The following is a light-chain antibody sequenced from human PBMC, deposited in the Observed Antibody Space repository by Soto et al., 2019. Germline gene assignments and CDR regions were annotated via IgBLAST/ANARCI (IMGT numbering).Light chain of an antibody. CDR2: DVS. Sequence: SALTQPASVSWSPGQSITISCTGTSSDVGGYDFVSWYQHHPGKAPRLMIYDVSHRPSGVSDRFSASKSGNTASLTISGLLAEDEADYYCSSYTSISTYVFGTGTKVTVL. V-gene: IGLV2-14*03. CDR1: SSDVGGYDF. J-gene: IGLJ1*01. CDR3: SSYTSISTYV.